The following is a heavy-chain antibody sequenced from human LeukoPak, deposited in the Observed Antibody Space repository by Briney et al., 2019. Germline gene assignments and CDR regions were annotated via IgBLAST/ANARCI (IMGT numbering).Heavy chain of an antibody. CDR3: TTEWELLPY. CDR1: GFTFSNAW. V-gene: IGHV3-15*07. D-gene: IGHD1-26*01. Sequence: PGGSLRLSCAASGFTFSNAWMNWVRQAPGKGLEWVGRIKRKTDGGTTDYAAPVKGRFTISRDDSKNTLNLQMNSLKTEDTAVYYCTTEWELLPYWGQGTLVTVSS. J-gene: IGHJ4*02. CDR2: IKRKTDGGTT.